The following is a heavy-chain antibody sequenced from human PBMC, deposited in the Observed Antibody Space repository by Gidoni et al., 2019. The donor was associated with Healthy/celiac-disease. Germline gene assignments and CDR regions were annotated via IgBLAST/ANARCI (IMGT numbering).Heavy chain of an antibody. CDR1: GGPISSGGYY. D-gene: IGHD3-22*01. CDR2: IYYSGST. J-gene: IGHJ5*02. Sequence: QVQLQESGPGLVKPSQTLSLPCTVSGGPISSGGYYWSWIRQHPGKGLEWIGYIYYSGSTYYNPSLKSRVTISVDTSKNQFSLKLSSVTAADTAVYYCARDDSRGASAVWFDPWGQGTLVTVSS. V-gene: IGHV4-31*03. CDR3: ARDDSRGASAVWFDP.